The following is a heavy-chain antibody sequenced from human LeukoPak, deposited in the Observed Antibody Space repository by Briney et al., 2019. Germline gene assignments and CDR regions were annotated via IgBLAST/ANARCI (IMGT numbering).Heavy chain of an antibody. CDR2: IYYSGST. J-gene: IGHJ4*02. Sequence: PSETLSLTCTVSGGSISSSSYYWGWIRQPPGKGLEWLGIIYYSGSTYYNPSLKSRVTIFVDTSKSQFSLKLSSVTAADSAVYYCARNSAYDNSYYFDYWGQGTLVTVSS. V-gene: IGHV4-39*01. D-gene: IGHD5-12*01. CDR1: GGSISSSSYY. CDR3: ARNSAYDNSYYFDY.